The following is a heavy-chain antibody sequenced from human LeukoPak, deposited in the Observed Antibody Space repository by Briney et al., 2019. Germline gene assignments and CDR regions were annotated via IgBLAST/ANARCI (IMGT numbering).Heavy chain of an antibody. J-gene: IGHJ4*02. CDR1: GGSISSYY. V-gene: IGHV4-59*12. CDR3: ARDQGYCSGGSCYEFDY. Sequence: PSETLSLTCTVSGGSISSYYWSWIRQPPGKGLEWIGSIYYSGSTYYNPSLKSRVTISVDKSKNQFSLKLSSVTAADTAVYYCARDQGYCSGGSCYEFDYWGQGTLVTVSS. CDR2: IYYSGST. D-gene: IGHD2-15*01.